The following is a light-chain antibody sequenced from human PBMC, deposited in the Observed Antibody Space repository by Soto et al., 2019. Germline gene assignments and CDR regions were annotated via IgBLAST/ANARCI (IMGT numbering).Light chain of an antibody. J-gene: IGKJ2*01. CDR1: QSLLHSNGYNY. CDR3: MQALQTPRT. Sequence: DIVMTQSPLSLPVTPGEPASISCRSSQSLLHSNGYNYLDWYLQKPGQSPQLLIYLGSNRASGVPDRFSGSGSGTDFTLKISRVEAEYVGVYYGMQALQTPRTFGQGTKLEIK. V-gene: IGKV2-28*01. CDR2: LGS.